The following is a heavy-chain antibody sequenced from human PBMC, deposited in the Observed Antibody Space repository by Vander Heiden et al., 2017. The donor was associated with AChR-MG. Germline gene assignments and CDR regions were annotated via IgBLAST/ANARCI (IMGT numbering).Heavy chain of an antibody. J-gene: IGHJ4*02. V-gene: IGHV3-49*03. CDR3: SREFRTAAGQDY. D-gene: IGHD6-13*01. Sequence: EVQLVESGGGLVQPGRSLRLSCTASGFTFVEYAMTWFRHAPGKGLEWIGFIRTKTLGGPIEYAASVKGRFTISRDDAQSIAYLQMNSLKAEDTAVYFCSREFRTAAGQDYWGQGPLVTVSS. CDR2: IRTKTLGGPI. CDR1: GFTFVEYA.